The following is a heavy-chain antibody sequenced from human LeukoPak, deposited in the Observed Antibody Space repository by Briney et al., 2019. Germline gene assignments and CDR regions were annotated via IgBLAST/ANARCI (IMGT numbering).Heavy chain of an antibody. V-gene: IGHV4-39*01. J-gene: IGHJ3*02. Sequence: PSETLSLTCTVSGGSISSSSYYWGWIRQPPGKGLEWIGSIYYSGSTYYNPSLKSRVTISVDTSKNQFSLKLSSVTAADTAVYYCARLPVSGAYYDSSGYSPYDAFDIWGQGTMVTVSS. CDR1: GGSISSSSYY. CDR3: ARLPVSGAYYDSSGYSPYDAFDI. D-gene: IGHD3-22*01. CDR2: IYYSGST.